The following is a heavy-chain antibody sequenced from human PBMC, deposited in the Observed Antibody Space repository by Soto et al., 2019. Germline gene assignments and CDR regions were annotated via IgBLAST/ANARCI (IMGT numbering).Heavy chain of an antibody. D-gene: IGHD2-15*01. Sequence: QVQLVESGGGVVQPGRSLRLSCAASGFTFSSYAMHWVRQAPGKGLEWVAVISYDGSNKYYADSVKGRFTISRDNSKNTLYLQMNSLRAEDTAVYYCAREYGNCSGGSCYSGVDYCGQGTLVTVSS. V-gene: IGHV3-30-3*01. CDR3: AREYGNCSGGSCYSGVDY. CDR1: GFTFSSYA. J-gene: IGHJ4*02. CDR2: ISYDGSNK.